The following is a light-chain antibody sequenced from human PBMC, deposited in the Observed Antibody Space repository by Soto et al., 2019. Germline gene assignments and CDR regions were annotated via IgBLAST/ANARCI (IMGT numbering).Light chain of an antibody. CDR2: EVV. J-gene: IGLJ1*01. V-gene: IGLV2-8*01. CDR3: KSYAGSNTYV. CDR1: KDDIGVYDF. Sequence: QSALSHPSCGSGFPGQPFTICFTGTKDDIGVYDFVSWYQHHPGKAPRLIIYEVVQRPSGVPDRFSGSKSGNTASLTVSGLQAADEADYFCKSYAGSNTYVFGSGTKVTVL.